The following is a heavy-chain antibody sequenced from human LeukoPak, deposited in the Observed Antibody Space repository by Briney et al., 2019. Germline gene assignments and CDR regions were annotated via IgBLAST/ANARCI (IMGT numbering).Heavy chain of an antibody. CDR3: ARDRVLGSGGLDN. J-gene: IGHJ4*02. CDR1: GFRFSDFW. D-gene: IGHD3-10*01. CDR2: IRGDGYDT. Sequence: GGSLRLSCTASGFRFSDFWMHWVRQAPGKGLVWVSRIRGDGYDTNYADSVKGRFTISRDNAQNTLYLQMNSLRAEETAVYYCARDRVLGSGGLDNWGQGTLVTVSS. V-gene: IGHV3-74*01.